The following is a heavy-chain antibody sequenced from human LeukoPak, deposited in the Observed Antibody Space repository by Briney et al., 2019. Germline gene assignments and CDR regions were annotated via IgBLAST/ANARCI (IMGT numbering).Heavy chain of an antibody. D-gene: IGHD5-24*01. CDR3: ARDGGGGYNQIDF. V-gene: IGHV3-74*01. J-gene: IGHJ4*02. CDR1: GFTFSSFL. CDR2: INSDGRTT. Sequence: GGSLRLSCAASGFTFSSFLMHWVRQAPGKGLVWVSFINSDGRTTRYADSVKGRFTISRDNAKNTLYLQMNSLRAEDTAVYYCARDGGGGYNQIDFWGQGTLVTVSS.